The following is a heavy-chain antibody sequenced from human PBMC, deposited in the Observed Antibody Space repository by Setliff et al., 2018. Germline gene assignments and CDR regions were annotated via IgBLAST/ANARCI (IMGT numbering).Heavy chain of an antibody. CDR1: GYTFTGYY. CDR2: INPNSGGT. CDR3: AKDRVPDNKWDFDY. J-gene: IGHJ4*02. Sequence: ASVKVSCKASGYTFTGYYMHWVRQAPGQGLEWMGRINPNSGGTNYAQKFQGRVTMTRDNSKNTLYLQMNSLRVEDTAIYFCAKDRVPDNKWDFDYWGQGILVTVSS. V-gene: IGHV1-2*06. D-gene: IGHD2-8*01.